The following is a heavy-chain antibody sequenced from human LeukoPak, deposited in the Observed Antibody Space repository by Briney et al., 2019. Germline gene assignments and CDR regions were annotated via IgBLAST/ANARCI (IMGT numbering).Heavy chain of an antibody. J-gene: IGHJ4*02. CDR3: ANTYNCNQY. D-gene: IGHD1-1*01. Sequence: SETLSLTCAVYGGSFSGYYWSWIRQPPGKGREWIGEINHSGSTNYNPSLKSRVTISVDTSKNQFSLKLSSVTAADTAVYYCANTYNCNQYWGQGTLVTVSS. CDR2: INHSGST. V-gene: IGHV4-34*01. CDR1: GGSFSGYY.